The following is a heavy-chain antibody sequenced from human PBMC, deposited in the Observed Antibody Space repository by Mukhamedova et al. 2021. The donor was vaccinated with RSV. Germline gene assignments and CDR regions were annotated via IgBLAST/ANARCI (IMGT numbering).Heavy chain of an antibody. V-gene: IGHV3-23*01. Sequence: VKGRFSISRDNSNNTLYLQMSSLRAEDTAIYYCAKDFWTPVTWFDYWGQGTLVTVPS. CDR3: AKDFWTPVTWFDY. J-gene: IGHJ4*02. D-gene: IGHD4-11*01.